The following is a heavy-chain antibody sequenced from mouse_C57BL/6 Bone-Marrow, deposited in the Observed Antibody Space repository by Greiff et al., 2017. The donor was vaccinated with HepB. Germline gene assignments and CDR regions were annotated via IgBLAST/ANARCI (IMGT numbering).Heavy chain of an antibody. CDR1: GFSFTSYA. J-gene: IGHJ1*03. CDR3: ARKTNWGSYWYFDV. D-gene: IGHD4-1*01. CDR2: IWTGGGT. Sequence: VKLVESGPGLVAPSQRLSITCTVSGFSFTSYAISWVRQPPGKGLEWLGVIWTGGGTNYNSALKSRLSISKDNSKSQVFLKMNSLQTDDTARYYCARKTNWGSYWYFDVWGTGTTVTVSS. V-gene: IGHV2-9-1*01.